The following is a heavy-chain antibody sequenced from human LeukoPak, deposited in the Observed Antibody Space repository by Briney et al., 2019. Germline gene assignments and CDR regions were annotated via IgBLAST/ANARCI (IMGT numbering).Heavy chain of an antibody. CDR1: GFTFSSYA. CDR3: ARRGYSYGQHLYYFDY. CDR2: ISGSGGST. J-gene: IGHJ4*02. V-gene: IGHV3-23*01. Sequence: GGSLRLSCAASGFTFSSYAMSWVRQAPGKGLEWVSAISGSGGSTYYADSVKGRFTISRDNSKNTLYLQMNSLRAEDTAVYYCARRGYSYGQHLYYFDYWGQGTLVTVSS. D-gene: IGHD5-18*01.